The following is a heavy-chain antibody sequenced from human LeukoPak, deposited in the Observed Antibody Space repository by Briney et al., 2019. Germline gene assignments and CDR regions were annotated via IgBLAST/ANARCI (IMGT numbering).Heavy chain of an antibody. J-gene: IGHJ4*02. CDR2: IYYTGST. D-gene: IGHD3-9*01. CDR1: GGAISSYY. CDR3: ARGFFACFLDN. Sequence: SETLSLTCTVSGGAISSYYWTWFRQPPGKGLEWIGYIYYTGSTNYNPSLDSRVTISVDMSKNQVSLNLKYVTAADTAVYYCARGFFACFLDNWGRGTLVTVSS. V-gene: IGHV4-59*01.